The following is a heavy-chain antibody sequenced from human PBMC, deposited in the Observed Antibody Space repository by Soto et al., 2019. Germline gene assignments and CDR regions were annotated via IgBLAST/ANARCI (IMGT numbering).Heavy chain of an antibody. CDR2: ISAYNGST. Sequence: ASVKVSCNASGYTFTSYGISWVRQPPGQGVEWMGGISAYNGSTNYTQKLQGRVTMTTDTSTSTAYMELSTLTSDDTAVYYCARDACGYSYDCLIVGYYYYGMHVWGQGTTVP. D-gene: IGHD5-18*01. CDR3: ARDACGYSYDCLIVGYYYYGMHV. CDR1: GYTFTSYG. J-gene: IGHJ6*02. V-gene: IGHV1-18*04.